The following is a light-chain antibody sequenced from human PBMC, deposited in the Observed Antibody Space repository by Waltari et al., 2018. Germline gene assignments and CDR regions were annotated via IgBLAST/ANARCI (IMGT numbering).Light chain of an antibody. V-gene: IGLV3-19*01. Sequence: SSDLTQDPDVSVALGQTVRSTCQGDILSTYYGNWCRQKPGQAPELVIYGKNNRPSGIPDRFSASSSENTASLIITGAQAEDEADYYCSSRELSGHVVFGGGTRLTVL. CDR2: GKN. CDR1: ILSTYY. J-gene: IGLJ2*01. CDR3: SSRELSGHVV.